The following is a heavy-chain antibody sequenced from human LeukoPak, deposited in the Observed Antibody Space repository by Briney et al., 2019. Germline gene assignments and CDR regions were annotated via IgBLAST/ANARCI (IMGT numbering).Heavy chain of an antibody. CDR2: IRHDGSNK. D-gene: IGHD6-19*01. V-gene: IGHV3-30*02. CDR1: GFTFSSYG. CDR3: AKVAVAAFDY. Sequence: GGSLRLSCAASGFTFSSYGMHWVRQAPGKGLEWVAFIRHDGSNKYYADSVKGRFTISRDNSKNTLYLQMNSLRAEDTAVYYCAKVAVAAFDYWGQGTLVTVSS. J-gene: IGHJ4*02.